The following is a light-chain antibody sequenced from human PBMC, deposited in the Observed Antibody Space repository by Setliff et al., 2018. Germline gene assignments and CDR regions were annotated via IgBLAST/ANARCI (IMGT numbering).Light chain of an antibody. CDR1: TGAVTSNHY. J-gene: IGLJ3*02. Sequence: QAVVTQEPSLTVSPGGTVTLTCGSSTGAVTSNHYPYWFQQKPGQAPRTLIYGIANKYSWTPARFSGSLLGGKAALTLSGAQPEDEADYYCMISFSAARVLGGGTQLTVL. V-gene: IGLV7-46*01. CDR3: MISFSAARV. CDR2: GIA.